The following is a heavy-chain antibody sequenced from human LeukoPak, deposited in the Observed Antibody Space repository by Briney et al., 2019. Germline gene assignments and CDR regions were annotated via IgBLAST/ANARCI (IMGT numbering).Heavy chain of an antibody. J-gene: IGHJ4*02. CDR1: GGSISSYY. Sequence: KSSETLSLTCTVSGGSISSYYWSWIRQPPGKGLEWIGYIYYSGSTNYNPSLKSRVTISVDTSKNQFSLKLSSVTAADTAVYYCAREYSGYDAYYFDYWGQGTLVTVSS. D-gene: IGHD5-12*01. V-gene: IGHV4-59*01. CDR2: IYYSGST. CDR3: AREYSGYDAYYFDY.